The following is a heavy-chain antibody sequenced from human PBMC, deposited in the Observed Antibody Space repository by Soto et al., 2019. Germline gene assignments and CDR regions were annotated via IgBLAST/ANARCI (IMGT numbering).Heavy chain of an antibody. Sequence: QLQLVQSGAEVREPGSSVKVSCKASGGTFSSYTVIWVRQAPGQGLEWMGGITPTLNIAKYAEKFQGRVTITADESTSTVNMYLSSLRSEDTAVYFCARGYYSGRNPSAFDYCGQGTLVAVAS. CDR1: GGTFSSYT. J-gene: IGHJ4*02. V-gene: IGHV1-69*01. D-gene: IGHD1-26*01. CDR2: ITPTLNIA. CDR3: ARGYYSGRNPSAFDY.